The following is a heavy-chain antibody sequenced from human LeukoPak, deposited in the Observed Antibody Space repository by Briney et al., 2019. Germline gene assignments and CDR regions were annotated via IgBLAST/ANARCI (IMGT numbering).Heavy chain of an antibody. CDR3: ARDTPRIAVAGTGLEY. Sequence: GGSLRLSCAASGFTFNSCGMSWVRQAPGKGLEWVSSISSSSSYIYYADSVKGRFTISRDNAKNSLYLQMNSLRAEDTAVYYCARDTPRIAVAGTGLEYWGQGTLVTVSS. J-gene: IGHJ4*02. D-gene: IGHD6-19*01. CDR2: ISSSSSYI. V-gene: IGHV3-21*01. CDR1: GFTFNSCG.